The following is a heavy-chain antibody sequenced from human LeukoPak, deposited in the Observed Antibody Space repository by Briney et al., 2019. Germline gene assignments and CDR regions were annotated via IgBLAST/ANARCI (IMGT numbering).Heavy chain of an antibody. J-gene: IGHJ3*02. V-gene: IGHV4-4*07. CDR2: IYTSGST. D-gene: IGHD1-26*01. Sequence: PSETLSLTCTVAGGSISSYYWSWIRQPAGKGLEWIGRIYTSGSTNYNPSLKSRVTMSVDTSKNQFSLKLRSVTAADTAVYYCARGLQWELLGAFDIWGQGTMVTVSS. CDR1: GGSISSYY. CDR3: ARGLQWELLGAFDI.